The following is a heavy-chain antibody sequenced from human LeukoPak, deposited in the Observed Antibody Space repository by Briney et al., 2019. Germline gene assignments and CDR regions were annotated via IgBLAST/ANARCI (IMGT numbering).Heavy chain of an antibody. D-gene: IGHD3-3*01. CDR3: ARGAGVPGYYDFWTGDDY. CDR2: ISAYNGNT. J-gene: IGHJ4*02. Sequence: ASVKVSCKASGYTFTSYGISWVRQAPGQGLEWMGWISAYNGNTNYAQKLQGRVTMTTDTSTSTAYMELRSLRSDDTAVYYCARGAGVPGYYDFWTGDDYWGRGTLVTVSS. V-gene: IGHV1-18*01. CDR1: GYTFTSYG.